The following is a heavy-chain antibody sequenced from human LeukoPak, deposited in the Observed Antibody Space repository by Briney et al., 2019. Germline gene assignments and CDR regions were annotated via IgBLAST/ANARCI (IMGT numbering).Heavy chain of an antibody. CDR2: ISGSSGST. CDR3: AKDVGVGHYYYGMDV. J-gene: IGHJ6*02. Sequence: GGSLRLSCAASGFTFSTYAMSWVRQAPGKGLEWVSAISGSSGSTFYADSVKGRFTISRDNSKNTLYLQMNSLRAEDTAVYYCAKDVGVGHYYYGMDVWGQGTTVTVSS. CDR1: GFTFSTYA. D-gene: IGHD2-21*01. V-gene: IGHV3-23*01.